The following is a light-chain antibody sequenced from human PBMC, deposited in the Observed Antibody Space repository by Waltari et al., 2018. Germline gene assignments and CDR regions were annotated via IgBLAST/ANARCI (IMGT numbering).Light chain of an antibody. CDR3: QVWDSSTDHVV. CDR1: KIGVKS. CDR2: DDS. Sequence: SSVLTQPPSVSLAPGQTARITCGGNKIGVKSVHWYQQKPGQAPVVVIYDDSVRPSGIPGRVSGSNSGNMATLTISRVEAGDEADYYCQVWDSSTDHVVFGGGTKLTVL. V-gene: IGLV3-21*01. J-gene: IGLJ3*02.